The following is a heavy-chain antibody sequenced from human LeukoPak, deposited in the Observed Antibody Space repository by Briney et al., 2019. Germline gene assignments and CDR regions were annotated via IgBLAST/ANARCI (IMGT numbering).Heavy chain of an antibody. J-gene: IGHJ4*02. CDR2: IIPIFGTA. CDR1: GGTFSSYA. CDR3: ARDFDDYGGNGSRVDY. V-gene: IGHV1-69*13. D-gene: IGHD4-23*01. Sequence: SVKVSCKASGGTFSSYAISWVRQAPGQGLEWMGGIIPIFGTANYAQKFQGRVTITADESTSTAYMELSSLRSEDTAVYYCARDFDDYGGNGSRVDYWGQGALVTVSS.